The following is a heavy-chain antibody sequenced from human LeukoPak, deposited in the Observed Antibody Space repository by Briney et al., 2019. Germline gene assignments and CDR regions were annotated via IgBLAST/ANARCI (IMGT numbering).Heavy chain of an antibody. CDR1: GFMLSSFP. J-gene: IGHJ4*02. Sequence: PGGALRLSCAASGFMLSSFPMHWVRRAPAKGLEWVALISYDGRNSYYAASVKGRFTISRDNSKNTLYLQMSSLRTEDTAVYYCARGHSSSWLRGDYWGQGTLVTVSS. CDR2: ISYDGRNS. V-gene: IGHV3-30*04. D-gene: IGHD6-13*01. CDR3: ARGHSSSWLRGDY.